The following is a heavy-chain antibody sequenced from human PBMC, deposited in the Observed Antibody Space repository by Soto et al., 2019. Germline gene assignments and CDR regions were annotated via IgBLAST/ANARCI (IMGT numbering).Heavy chain of an antibody. Sequence: QVQLVQSGAEVKKPGASVKVSCKASGYTFTSYGISWVRQAPGQGLEWMGWISAYNGNTNYAQKLQGRVTMTTDTSTSTAYMELRSLRSDDTAVYYCARDFRYDFWSGYYYYGMDVWGQGTTVTVSS. V-gene: IGHV1-18*01. CDR2: ISAYNGNT. D-gene: IGHD3-3*01. CDR1: GYTFTSYG. J-gene: IGHJ6*02. CDR3: ARDFRYDFWSGYYYYGMDV.